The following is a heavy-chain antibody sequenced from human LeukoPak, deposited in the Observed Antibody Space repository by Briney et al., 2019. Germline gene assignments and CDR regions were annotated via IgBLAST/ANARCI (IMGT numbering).Heavy chain of an antibody. CDR1: GFTFTSSA. J-gene: IGHJ6*03. CDR2: IVVGGGNT. D-gene: IGHD3-3*01. V-gene: IGHV1-58*02. CDR3: AAGRITIFGVVIPMDV. Sequence: SVKVSCKASGFTFTSSAMQWVRQARGQRLEWIGWIVVGGGNTNYAQKFQERVTITRDMSTSTAYMELSSLRSEDTAVYYCAAGRITIFGVVIPMDVWGKGTTVTVSS.